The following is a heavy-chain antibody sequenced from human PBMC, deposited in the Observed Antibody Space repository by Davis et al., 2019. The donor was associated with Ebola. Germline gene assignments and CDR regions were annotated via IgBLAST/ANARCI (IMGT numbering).Heavy chain of an antibody. J-gene: IGHJ5*02. CDR1: GFTFYRYE. V-gene: IGHV3-66*01. Sequence: GESLKTSCAASGFTFYRYEMNWVRQAPGKGLEWVSVIYSGGTTRYADYADSVKGRFTISRDYSKNTLYLQMNSLRDEDTAVYYCVRGDGYNYWISWGQGTLVTVSS. CDR2: IYSGGTT. D-gene: IGHD5-24*01. CDR3: VRGDGYNYWIS.